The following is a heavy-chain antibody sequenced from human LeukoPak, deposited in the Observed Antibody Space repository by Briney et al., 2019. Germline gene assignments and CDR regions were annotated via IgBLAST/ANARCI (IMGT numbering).Heavy chain of an antibody. V-gene: IGHV3-30*18. D-gene: IGHD5-18*01. J-gene: IGHJ4*02. CDR1: GFTFSSYS. CDR3: AKVKYSYVRRDYFDY. CDR2: ISYDGSNK. Sequence: PGRSLRLSCAASGFTFSSYSMHWVRQAPGKGLEWVAVISYDGSNKYYADSVKGRFTISRDNSKNTLYLQMNSLRAEDTAVYYCAKVKYSYVRRDYFDYWGQGTLVTVSS.